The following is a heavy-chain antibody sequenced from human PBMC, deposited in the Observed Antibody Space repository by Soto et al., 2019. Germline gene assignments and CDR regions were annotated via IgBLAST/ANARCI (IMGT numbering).Heavy chain of an antibody. CDR1: GGSFSFYY. V-gene: IGHV4-34*01. CDR2: INHSGST. J-gene: IGHJ4*02. CDR3: ATRFYDSTGYDSFYFDS. D-gene: IGHD3-22*01. Sequence: QVQLHQWGAGLLKPSETLSLTCAVSGGSFSFYYWSWIRQPPGKELEWMGEINHSGSTNYNSSLTSRVSISVDTSTNQFSLKLCSVTAADTAVYYCATRFYDSTGYDSFYFDSWCQGTLVTVPS.